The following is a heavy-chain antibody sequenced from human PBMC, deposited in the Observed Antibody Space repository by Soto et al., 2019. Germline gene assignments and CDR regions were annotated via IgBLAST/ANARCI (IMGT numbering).Heavy chain of an antibody. J-gene: IGHJ5*02. V-gene: IGHV4-39*01. CDR2: IYYSGST. Sequence: SETLSLTCTVSGGSISSSSYYWGWIRQPPGKGLEWIGSIYYSGSTYYNPSLKSRVTISADTSTNQFSLKLSSVTAADTAVYYCVRRRASTPNWFDPWGQGTLVTVS. CDR1: GGSISSSSYY. CDR3: VRRRASTPNWFDP.